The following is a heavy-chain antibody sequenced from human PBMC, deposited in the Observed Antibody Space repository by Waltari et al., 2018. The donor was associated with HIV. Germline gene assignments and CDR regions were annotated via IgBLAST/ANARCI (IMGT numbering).Heavy chain of an antibody. D-gene: IGHD6-19*01. CDR3: ATWAGAVAGPGDY. V-gene: IGHV1-24*01. J-gene: IGHJ4*02. CDR2: CDPEVGET. CDR1: GYNLTELS. Sequence: QVQLVQSGAEVKKPGASVKVSCKVSGYNLTELSMHWVRQAPGNGLEWMGVCDPEVGETIDEQKFHGRDNRTEYKSTDTAYMELGSLRSEDTAVYYCATWAGAVAGPGDYWGQVTRFTVSS.